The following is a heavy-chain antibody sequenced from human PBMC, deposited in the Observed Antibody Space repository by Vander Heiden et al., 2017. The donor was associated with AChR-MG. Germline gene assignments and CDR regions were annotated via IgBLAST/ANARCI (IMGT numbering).Heavy chain of an antibody. J-gene: IGHJ6*02. Sequence: QLQLQESGPGLVKPSETLSLTCTVSGGSISSSSYYWGWIRQPPGKGLEWIGSIYYSGSTYYNPSLKSRVTISVDTSKNQFSLKLSSVTAADTAVYYCARRFVTIFGVVKYDYAMDVWGQGTTVTVSS. CDR1: GGSISSSSYY. D-gene: IGHD3-3*01. V-gene: IGHV4-39*01. CDR3: ARRFVTIFGVVKYDYAMDV. CDR2: IYYSGST.